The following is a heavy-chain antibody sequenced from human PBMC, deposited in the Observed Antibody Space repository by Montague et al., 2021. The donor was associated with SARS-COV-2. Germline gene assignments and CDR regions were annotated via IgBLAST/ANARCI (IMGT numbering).Heavy chain of an antibody. CDR3: ARAQCICFIASCGNYLDL. V-gene: IGHV4-59*01. Sequence: SETLSLTCEVSGGSISSNYWSWIRQSPGKGLEWIGYVHYTGSTKYNPSLKTRITLSLDTPKNHFSLRLNSVTAADTAVYYCARAQCICFIASCGNYLDLWGQGTLVTVSS. D-gene: IGHD2-2*01. CDR1: GGSISSNY. CDR2: VHYTGST. J-gene: IGHJ4*02.